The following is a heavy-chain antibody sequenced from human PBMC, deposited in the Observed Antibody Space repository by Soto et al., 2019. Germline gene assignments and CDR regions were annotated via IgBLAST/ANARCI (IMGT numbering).Heavy chain of an antibody. CDR3: AAAGFPTPDY. D-gene: IGHD6-13*01. CDR2: ISSSSSYI. J-gene: IGHJ4*02. Sequence: GGSLRLSCAASGFTFSSYSMNWVRQAPGKGLEWVSSISSSSSYINYADSVKGRFTISRDNAKNSLYLQMNSLRAEDTAVYYCAAAGFPTPDYWGQGTLVTVSS. V-gene: IGHV3-21*01. CDR1: GFTFSSYS.